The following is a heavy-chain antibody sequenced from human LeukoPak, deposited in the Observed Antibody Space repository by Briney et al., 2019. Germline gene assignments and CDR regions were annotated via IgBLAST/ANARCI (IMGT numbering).Heavy chain of an antibody. CDR2: IYYSGST. CDR1: GGSISSSSYY. Sequence: SETLSLTCTVSGGSISSSSYYWGWIRQPPGKGLEWIGSIYYSGSTYYNPSLKSRVTISVDTSKNQFSLKLSSVTAADTAVYYCARVHVLLWFGELFLGWFDPWGQGTLVTVSS. J-gene: IGHJ5*02. CDR3: ARVHVLLWFGELFLGWFDP. D-gene: IGHD3-10*01. V-gene: IGHV4-39*07.